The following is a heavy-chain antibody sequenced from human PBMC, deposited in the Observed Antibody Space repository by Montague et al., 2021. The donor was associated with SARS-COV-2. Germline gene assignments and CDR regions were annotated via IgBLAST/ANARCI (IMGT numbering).Heavy chain of an antibody. V-gene: IGHV4-39*02. CDR3: ARRGRKLLPVATTIGGFDI. CDR2: IYDSGST. CDR1: GGSISSNY. D-gene: IGHD5-12*01. Sequence: SETLSLTCTVSGGSISSNYWGWIRQPPGKGLEWIGSIYDSGSTYXNPSLKSRVTISVDTSKNHFSLKLSSVTAADTAVYYCARRGRKLLPVATTIGGFDIWGQGTMVTVSS. J-gene: IGHJ3*02.